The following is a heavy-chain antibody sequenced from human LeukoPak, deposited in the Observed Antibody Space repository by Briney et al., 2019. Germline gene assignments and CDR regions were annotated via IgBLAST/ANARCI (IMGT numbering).Heavy chain of an antibody. Sequence: GGSLRLSCAASGFTFSSYGMHWVRQAPGKGLEWVANIKQDGSEKYYVDSVKGRFTISRDNAKNSLYLQMNSLRAEDTAVYYCARARRGGSSDYWGQGTLVTVSS. V-gene: IGHV3-7*01. CDR2: IKQDGSEK. J-gene: IGHJ4*02. CDR3: ARARRGGSSDY. D-gene: IGHD2-15*01. CDR1: GFTFSSYG.